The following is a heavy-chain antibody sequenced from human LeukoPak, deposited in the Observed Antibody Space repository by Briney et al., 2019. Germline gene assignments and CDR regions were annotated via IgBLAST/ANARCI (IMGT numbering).Heavy chain of an antibody. J-gene: IGHJ4*02. CDR3: TRDWRNLGYDY. CDR1: GFTLSAYW. D-gene: IGHD5-12*01. Sequence: PGGSLRLSCAASGFTLSAYWMHWVRQAPGKGLMWVSRIEGDGSRITYADSVKGRFTISSDNAKNTLYLQMNSLRAEDTAVYYCTRDWRNLGYDYWGQGTLVTVSS. V-gene: IGHV3-74*01. CDR2: IEGDGSRI.